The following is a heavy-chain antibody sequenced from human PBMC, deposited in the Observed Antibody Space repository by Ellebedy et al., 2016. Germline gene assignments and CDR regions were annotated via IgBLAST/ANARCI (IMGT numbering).Heavy chain of an antibody. CDR3: ARAKGLENNPRGYYGMDV. CDR2: IIPIFGTA. D-gene: IGHD1/OR15-1a*01. J-gene: IGHJ6*02. CDR1: GGTFSSYA. Sequence: SVRVSCKASGGTFSSYAISWVRQAPGQGLEWMGGIIPIFGTANYAQKFQGRVTITADESTSTAYMELSSLRSEDTAVYYCARAKGLENNPRGYYGMDVWGQGTTVTVSS. V-gene: IGHV1-69*13.